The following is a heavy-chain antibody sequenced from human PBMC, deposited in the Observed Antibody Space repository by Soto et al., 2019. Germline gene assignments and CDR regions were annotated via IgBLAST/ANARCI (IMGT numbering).Heavy chain of an antibody. J-gene: IGHJ6*02. CDR3: ARVRRNDFGSGSHTNGMDV. CDR1: GGSVSSGSYY. V-gene: IGHV4-61*01. Sequence: PSETLSLTCTVSGGSVSSGSYYWSWIRQPPGKGLEWIGYIYYSGSTNYNPSLKSRVTISVDTSKNQFSLKLSSVTAADTAVYYCARVRRNDFGSGSHTNGMDVWGQGTTVTVSS. CDR2: IYYSGST. D-gene: IGHD3-10*01.